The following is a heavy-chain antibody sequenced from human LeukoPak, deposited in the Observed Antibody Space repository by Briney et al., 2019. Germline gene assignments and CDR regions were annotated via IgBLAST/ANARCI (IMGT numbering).Heavy chain of an antibody. CDR1: GYTFTSYY. CDR2: INPSGGST. J-gene: IGHJ5*02. Sequence: ASVKVSCKXSGYTFTSYYMHWVRQAPGQGLEWMGIINPSGGSTSYAQKFQGRVTMTRDTSTSTVYMELSSLRSEDTAVYYCARAWARQLVPKKNNWFDPWGQGTLVTVSS. D-gene: IGHD6-6*01. V-gene: IGHV1-46*03. CDR3: ARAWARQLVPKKNNWFDP.